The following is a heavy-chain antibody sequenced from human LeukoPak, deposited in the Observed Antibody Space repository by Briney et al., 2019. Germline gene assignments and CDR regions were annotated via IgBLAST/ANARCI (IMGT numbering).Heavy chain of an antibody. CDR2: INPNSGDT. D-gene: IGHD6-6*01. J-gene: IGHJ6*02. CDR3: AGVRPGRGMDV. V-gene: IGHV1-2*02. Sequence: ASVKVSCKASGYTFTGYYMHWVRQAPEQGLEWMGWINPNSGDTIYAQKFQGRVTMTRDTSISAAYMELSRLRSDDTAVYYCAGVRPGRGMDVWGQGTTVTVSS. CDR1: GYTFTGYY.